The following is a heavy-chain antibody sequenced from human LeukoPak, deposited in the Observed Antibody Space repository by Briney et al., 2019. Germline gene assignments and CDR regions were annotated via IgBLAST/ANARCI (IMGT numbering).Heavy chain of an antibody. CDR3: ARHVDLYEIDY. V-gene: IGHV4-39*01. Sequence: PPETLSLTCTVSGGSISSSTYYWGWIRQPPGKGLEWIANIYYSGRTYYNPSLKSRVTISVDMSRNQFSLLVDSVTAADTAVYYCARHVDLYEIDYWGQGTLVTVSS. CDR2: IYYSGRT. J-gene: IGHJ4*02. D-gene: IGHD2-8*01. CDR1: GGSISSSTYY.